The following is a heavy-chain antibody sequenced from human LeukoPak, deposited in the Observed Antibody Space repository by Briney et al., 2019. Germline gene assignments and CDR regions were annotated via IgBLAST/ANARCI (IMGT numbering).Heavy chain of an antibody. CDR3: ARFCPRYCTNGVCNDY. V-gene: IGHV4-34*01. D-gene: IGHD2-8*01. Sequence: PSETLSLTCAVYGGSFSGYYWSWIRQPPGKGLEWIGEINHSGSTNYNPSLKSRVTISVDTSKNQFSLKLSSVTAADTAVYYCARFCPRYCTNGVCNDYWGQGTLVTVSS. J-gene: IGHJ4*02. CDR1: GGSFSGYY. CDR2: INHSGST.